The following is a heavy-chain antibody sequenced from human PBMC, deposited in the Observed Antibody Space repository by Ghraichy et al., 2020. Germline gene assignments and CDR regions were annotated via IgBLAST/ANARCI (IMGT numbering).Heavy chain of an antibody. Sequence: GESLNISCAASGFTFSTYTMYWVRQAPGKGLEWVSYIYPSGDSIYYADSVKGRFTISRDNGKNSLYLQMNSLRDEDTAVYYCARDRYYGSGRVSAFDVWGQGTMVTVSS. D-gene: IGHD3-10*01. CDR1: GFTFSTYT. CDR2: IYPSGDSI. J-gene: IGHJ3*01. CDR3: ARDRYYGSGRVSAFDV. V-gene: IGHV3-48*02.